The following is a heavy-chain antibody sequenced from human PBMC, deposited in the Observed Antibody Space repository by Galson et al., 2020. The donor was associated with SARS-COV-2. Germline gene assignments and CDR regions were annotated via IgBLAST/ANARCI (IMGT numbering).Heavy chain of an antibody. J-gene: IGHJ4*02. V-gene: IGHV4-34*01. CDR3: ASLPHSYITMVRGVPTTRETFDY. D-gene: IGHD3-10*01. CDR2: INHSGST. CDR1: GGSFSGYY. Sequence: SQASETLSLTCAVYGGSFSGYYWSWIRQPPGKGLEWIGEINHSGSTNYNPSLKSRVTISVDTSKNQFSLKLSSVTAADTAVYYCASLPHSYITMVRGVPTTRETFDYWGQGTLVTVSS.